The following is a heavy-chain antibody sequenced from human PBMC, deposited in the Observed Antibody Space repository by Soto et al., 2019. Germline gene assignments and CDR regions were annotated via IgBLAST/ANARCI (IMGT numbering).Heavy chain of an antibody. J-gene: IGHJ3*02. CDR1: GITFSNVR. D-gene: IGHD4-17*01. CDR2: IKSKTDGGTA. CDR3: TTDYGWAFDI. Sequence: EVQLVASGGGLVKPGESLRLSCAGSGITFSNVRMTWVRQAPGTGLEWLGRIKSKTDGGTADYPAAVKGRFTISREDSKNILYLQLHSLKTEDTAVYYCTTDYGWAFDIWGQGTMVTVSS. V-gene: IGHV3-15*01.